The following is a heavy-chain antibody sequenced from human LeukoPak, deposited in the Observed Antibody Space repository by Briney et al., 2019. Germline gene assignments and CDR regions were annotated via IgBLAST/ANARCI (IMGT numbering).Heavy chain of an antibody. D-gene: IGHD1-14*01. CDR1: GFTISTHE. V-gene: IGHV3-48*03. CDR2: ISDSGNTI. J-gene: IGHJ4*02. Sequence: PGGSPRLSCAASGFTISTHEMNWVRQAPGKGLEWLSYISDSGNTIYYADSVKGRFTISRDTAKNSLYLQMNSLRAEDTAIYYCARGSGTDYWGQGTLVTVSS. CDR3: ARGSGTDY.